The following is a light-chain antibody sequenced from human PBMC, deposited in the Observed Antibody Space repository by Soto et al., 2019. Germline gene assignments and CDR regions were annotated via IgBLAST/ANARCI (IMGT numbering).Light chain of an antibody. J-gene: IGKJ1*01. CDR2: GQX. CDR3: QQYGRSPTWT. Sequence: IVLTQYACTLSLSPGERATLSCRASQRFSSGYLAWYRQNPGQAPRLLXXGQXSRATGIPERFIGSGSGKDFTLTISRLEPEYVSVYYCQQYGRSPTWTFGQGTKVDIK. V-gene: IGKV3-20*01. CDR1: QRFSSGY.